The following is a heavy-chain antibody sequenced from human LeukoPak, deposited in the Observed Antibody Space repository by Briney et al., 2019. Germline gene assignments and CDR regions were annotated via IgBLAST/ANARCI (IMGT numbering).Heavy chain of an antibody. CDR3: AKGTYSSSWDPFDY. CDR2: ISWNSGSI. J-gene: IGHJ4*02. Sequence: PGGSLRLSCAASGFTFDDYAMHWVRQAPGKGLEWVSGISWNSGSIGYADSVKGRFTISRDNAKNSLYLQMNSLRAEDTALYYCAKGTYSSSWDPFDYWGQGTLVTVSS. V-gene: IGHV3-9*01. D-gene: IGHD6-13*01. CDR1: GFTFDDYA.